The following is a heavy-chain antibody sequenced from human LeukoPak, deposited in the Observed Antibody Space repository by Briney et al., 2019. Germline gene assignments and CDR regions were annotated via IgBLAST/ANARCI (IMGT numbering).Heavy chain of an antibody. CDR2: ISAYNGNT. CDR1: GGTFSSYG. V-gene: IGHV1-18*01. Sequence: ASVKVSCKASGGTFSSYGISWVRQAPGQGLEWMGWISAYNGNTNYAQKLQGRVTMTTDTSTSTAYMELRSLRSDDTAVYYCAREEDYTEDPDAFDIWGQGTMVTVSS. D-gene: IGHD4-11*01. CDR3: AREEDYTEDPDAFDI. J-gene: IGHJ3*02.